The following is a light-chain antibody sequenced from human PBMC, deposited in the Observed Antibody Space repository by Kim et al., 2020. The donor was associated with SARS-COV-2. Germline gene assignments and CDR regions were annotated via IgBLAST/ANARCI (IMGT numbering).Light chain of an antibody. V-gene: IGKV3-15*01. CDR3: QHYYDWPPYT. Sequence: EIVMTQSPASLSASPGERATLSCRASQSVNSNLAWYQQKPGQAPRLLIYAASTRATGIPARFSGSGSGTEFALTISSLQSEDSAVYYCQHYYDWPPYTFGQGTKLEI. CDR1: QSVNSN. J-gene: IGKJ2*01. CDR2: AAS.